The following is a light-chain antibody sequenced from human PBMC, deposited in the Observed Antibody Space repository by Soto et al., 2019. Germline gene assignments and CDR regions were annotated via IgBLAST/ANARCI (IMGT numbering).Light chain of an antibody. Sequence: EVVLTQSPATLSVSPGETATLSCRASQSVNVNLAWCQQRAGQAPRLLIYGASTRATGVPSRFSGSGSGTEFALTISSLQSEDFAVYYCQQYDRWPPLFTFGPGTNVDFK. V-gene: IGKV3-15*01. J-gene: IGKJ3*01. CDR2: GAS. CDR1: QSVNVN. CDR3: QQYDRWPPLFT.